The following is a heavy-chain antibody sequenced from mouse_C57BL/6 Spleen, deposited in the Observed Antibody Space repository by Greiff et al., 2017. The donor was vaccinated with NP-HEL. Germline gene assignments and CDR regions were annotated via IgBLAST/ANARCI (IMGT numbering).Heavy chain of an antibody. J-gene: IGHJ4*01. D-gene: IGHD1-1*01. V-gene: IGHV14-4*01. Sequence: VQLQQSGAELVRPGASVKLSCTASGFNIKDDYMHWVKQRPEQGLEWIGWIDPENGDTEYASKFQGKATITADTSSNTAYLQLSSLTSEDTAVYYCTFTSAMDYWGQGTSVTVSS. CDR2: IDPENGDT. CDR1: GFNIKDDY. CDR3: TFTSAMDY.